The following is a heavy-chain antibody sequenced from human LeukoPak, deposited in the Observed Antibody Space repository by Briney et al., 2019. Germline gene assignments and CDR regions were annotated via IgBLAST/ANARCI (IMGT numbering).Heavy chain of an antibody. CDR1: GGSISSYY. CDR3: ARISFENCGGDCGAFDI. Sequence: SETLSLTCTVSGGSISSYYWSWIRQPAGKGLEWIGRIYTSGSTNYNPSLKSRVTMSVDTSKNQFSLKLSSVTAADTAVYYCARISFENCGGDCGAFDIWGQGTMVTVSS. CDR2: IYTSGST. D-gene: IGHD2-21*02. V-gene: IGHV4-4*07. J-gene: IGHJ3*02.